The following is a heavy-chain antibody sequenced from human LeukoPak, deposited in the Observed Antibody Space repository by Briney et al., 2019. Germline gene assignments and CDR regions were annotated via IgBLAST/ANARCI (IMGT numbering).Heavy chain of an antibody. CDR3: ASYSGWSVEYYFDY. D-gene: IGHD6-19*01. Sequence: ASVKVSCKASGYTFTGYYMHWVRQAPGQGLEWMGRINPNSGGTNYAQKFQGRVTMTRDTSISTAYMELSRLRSDDTAVYYCASYSGWSVEYYFDYWGQGTLVTVSS. CDR2: INPNSGGT. J-gene: IGHJ4*02. V-gene: IGHV1-2*06. CDR1: GYTFTGYY.